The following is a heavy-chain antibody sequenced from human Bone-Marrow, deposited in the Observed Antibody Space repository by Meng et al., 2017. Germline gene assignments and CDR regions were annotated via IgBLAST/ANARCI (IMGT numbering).Heavy chain of an antibody. CDR2: INPNSGGT. CDR3: ARVPGYSSGWYYFDY. V-gene: IGHV1-2*06. D-gene: IGHD6-19*01. Sequence: QVQLLPCGAEVKKPGSSVKVSRQASGGTFSSYDISWVRQAPGQGLEWMGRINPNSGGTNYAQKFQGRVTMTSDTSISTAYMELSRLRSDDTAVYYCARVPGYSSGWYYFDYWGQGTLVTVFS. CDR1: GGTFSSYD. J-gene: IGHJ4*02.